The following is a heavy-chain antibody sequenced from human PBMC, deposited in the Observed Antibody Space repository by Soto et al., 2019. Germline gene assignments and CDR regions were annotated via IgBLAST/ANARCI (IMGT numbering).Heavy chain of an antibody. CDR2: ISYDGSNK. J-gene: IGHJ6*02. D-gene: IGHD2-2*01. CDR1: GFTFSSYG. CDR3: AKGPAFVLLPAVMNYYYGMDV. Sequence: QVQLVESGGGVVQPGRSLRLSCAASGFTFSSYGMHWVRQAPGKGLEWVAVISYDGSNKYYADSVKGRFTISRDNSKNTLYLKRNDRRAEDTVVFNWAKGPAFVLLPAVMNYYYGMDVWGQGTRVPV. V-gene: IGHV3-30*18.